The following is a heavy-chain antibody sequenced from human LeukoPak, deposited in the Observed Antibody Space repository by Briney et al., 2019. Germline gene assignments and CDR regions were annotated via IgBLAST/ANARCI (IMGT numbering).Heavy chain of an antibody. V-gene: IGHV4-59*01. Sequence: SETLSLTCTVSGGSISSYYWSWIRQPPGKGLEWIGYIYYSGSTNYNPSLKSRVTISVDTSKNQFSLKLSSVTAADTAVYYCARDYYGSGSYWFDPWGQGTLVTVSS. D-gene: IGHD3-10*01. J-gene: IGHJ5*02. CDR1: GGSISSYY. CDR2: IYYSGST. CDR3: ARDYYGSGSYWFDP.